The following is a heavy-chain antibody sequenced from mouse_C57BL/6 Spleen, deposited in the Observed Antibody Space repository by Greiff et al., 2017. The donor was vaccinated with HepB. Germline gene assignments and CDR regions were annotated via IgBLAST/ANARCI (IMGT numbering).Heavy chain of an antibody. CDR2: ISSGSSTI. V-gene: IGHV5-17*01. Sequence: DVKLVESGGGLVKPGGSLKLSCAASGFTFSDYGMHWVRQAPEKGLEWVAYISSGSSTIYYADTVKGRFTISRDNAKNTLFLQMTSLRSEDTAMYYCANYYGSSPLYAMDYWGQGTSVTVSS. CDR1: GFTFSDYG. CDR3: ANYYGSSPLYAMDY. D-gene: IGHD1-1*01. J-gene: IGHJ4*01.